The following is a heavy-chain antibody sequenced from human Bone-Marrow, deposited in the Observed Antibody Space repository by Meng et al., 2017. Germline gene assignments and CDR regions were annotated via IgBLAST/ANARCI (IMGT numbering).Heavy chain of an antibody. CDR1: GGSISSGGYY. V-gene: IGHV4-31*03. CDR2: IYYSGST. J-gene: IGHJ1*01. Sequence: QVQLQESGPGLVKPSQTLSLPCTVSGGSISSGGYYWSWIRQHPGKGLEWIGYIYYSGSTYYNPSLKSRVTISVDTSKNQFSLKLSSVTAADTAVYYCARGPLSAAGTMGYFQHWGQGTLVTVSS. D-gene: IGHD6-13*01. CDR3: ARGPLSAAGTMGYFQH.